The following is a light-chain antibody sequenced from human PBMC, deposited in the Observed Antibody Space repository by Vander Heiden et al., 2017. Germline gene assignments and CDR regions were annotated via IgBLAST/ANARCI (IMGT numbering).Light chain of an antibody. Sequence: QSVLTQPPSASGTPGQRVTISCSGSSSNIGSNTVNWYQQLPGTAPKLLIYTNHHRPSGVPDRFSGSKSGPSASLAISGLQSEDEADYYCAAWDDSLNVHYVFGTGTKVTVL. CDR3: AAWDDSLNVHYV. V-gene: IGLV1-44*01. J-gene: IGLJ1*01. CDR2: TNH. CDR1: SSNIGSNT.